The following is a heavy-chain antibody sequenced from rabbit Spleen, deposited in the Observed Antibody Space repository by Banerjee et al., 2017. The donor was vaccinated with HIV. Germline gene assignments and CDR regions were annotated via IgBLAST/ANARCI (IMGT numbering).Heavy chain of an antibody. CDR1: GFDFSTYY. CDR3: GGDLGYDDYSEKGYFNL. Sequence: QLKESGGGLVQPGGSLKLSCKASGFDFSTYYMSWARQAPGKGLEWIGYIDPIFGSTYYASWVNGRFTISSDNAQNTVDLQLNSLTAADTATYFCGGDLGYDDYSEKGYFNLWGQGTLVTVS. D-gene: IGHD2-1*01. CDR2: IDPIFGST. V-gene: IGHV1S7*01. J-gene: IGHJ4*01.